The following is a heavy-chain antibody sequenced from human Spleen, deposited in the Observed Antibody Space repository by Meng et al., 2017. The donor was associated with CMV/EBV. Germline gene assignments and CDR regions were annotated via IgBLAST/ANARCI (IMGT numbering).Heavy chain of an antibody. Sequence: TVSGGSINSGGYYWTWIRQPPGKGLEWIGFIHDSGDTYYKPSLKSRVSISIDTSENQFSLKLRSVTAADTAIYYCARDASNRAGWFDHWGQGALVTVSS. CDR1: GGSINSGGYY. V-gene: IGHV4-31*02. CDR2: IHDSGDT. J-gene: IGHJ5*02. D-gene: IGHD1-14*01. CDR3: ARDASNRAGWFDH.